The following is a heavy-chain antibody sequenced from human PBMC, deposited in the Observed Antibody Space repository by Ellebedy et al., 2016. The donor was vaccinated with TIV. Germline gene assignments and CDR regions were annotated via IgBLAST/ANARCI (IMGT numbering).Heavy chain of an antibody. CDR1: GGSFSGYY. Sequence: SETLSLTXAVYGGSFSGYYWSWIRQPPGKGLEWIGEINHSGSTNYNQSLKSRVTISVDTSKNQFSLKLSSVTAADTAVYYCARGPGIESKEQMVGAYWGQGTLVTVSS. J-gene: IGHJ4*02. D-gene: IGHD2-8*01. CDR3: ARGPGIESKEQMVGAY. CDR2: INHSGST. V-gene: IGHV4-34*01.